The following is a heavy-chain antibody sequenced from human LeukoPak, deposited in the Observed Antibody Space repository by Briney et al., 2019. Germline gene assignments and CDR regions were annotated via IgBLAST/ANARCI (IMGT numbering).Heavy chain of an antibody. CDR3: ARDDGEVTMVRRGGQYYFDY. D-gene: IGHD3-10*01. J-gene: IGHJ4*02. Sequence: ASVKVSCKASGYTFTSYAMHWVRQAPGQRLEWIGWMNAGNGNTKYSQKFQGRVTITRDTSASTAYMELSSLRSEDTAVYYCARDDGEVTMVRRGGQYYFDYWGQGTLVTVSS. CDR1: GYTFTSYA. V-gene: IGHV1-3*01. CDR2: MNAGNGNT.